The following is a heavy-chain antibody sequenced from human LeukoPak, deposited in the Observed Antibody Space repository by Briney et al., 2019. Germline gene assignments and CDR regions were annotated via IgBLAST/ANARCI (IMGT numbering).Heavy chain of an antibody. CDR1: GGSISSGDYY. CDR3: ASHKVGATLPSDY. D-gene: IGHD1-26*01. J-gene: IGHJ4*02. Sequence: PSETLSLTCTVSGGSISSGDYYWNWIRQPPGKGLEWIGYIYYSGTTYYNPSLKSRITISVDTSKNQFSLKLSSVTAADTAVYYCASHKVGATLPSDYWGQGTLVTVSS. V-gene: IGHV4-30-4*02. CDR2: IYYSGTT.